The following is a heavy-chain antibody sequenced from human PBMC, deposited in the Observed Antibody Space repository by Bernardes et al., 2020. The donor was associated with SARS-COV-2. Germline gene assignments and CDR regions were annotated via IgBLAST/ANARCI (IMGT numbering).Heavy chain of an antibody. Sequence: SETLSLTCAVHGEAFSGYYWSWIRQSPGKGLEWIGEINQSGNTNYNPSLKSRVTLSVDTSKNQFSLNLRSLTAADTAVYYCARGTNSVNVILVVIGFTVYFDFSGPGALVAVSS. CDR1: GEAFSGYY. CDR2: INQSGNT. CDR3: ARGTNSVNVILVVIGFTVYFDF. J-gene: IGHJ4*02. V-gene: IGHV4-34*01. D-gene: IGHD3-22*01.